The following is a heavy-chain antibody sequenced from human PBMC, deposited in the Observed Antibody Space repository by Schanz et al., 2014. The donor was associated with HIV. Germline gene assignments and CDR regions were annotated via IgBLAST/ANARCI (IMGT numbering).Heavy chain of an antibody. V-gene: IGHV3-33*01. CDR1: GFTFSSYG. Sequence: QVQLGESGGGVVQPGRSLRLSCAAAGFTFSSYGMHWVRQGPGKGRGWGAVILNDGSNKSYADSVKGRFTISRDNSKNTLYLQMNSLRAEDTAVYYCARGSGPYYYYYGMDVWGQGTTVTVSS. CDR2: ILNDGSNK. D-gene: IGHD2-15*01. J-gene: IGHJ6*02. CDR3: ARGSGPYYYYYGMDV.